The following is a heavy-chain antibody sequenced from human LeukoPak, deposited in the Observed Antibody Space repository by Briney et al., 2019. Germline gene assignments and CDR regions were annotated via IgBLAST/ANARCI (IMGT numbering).Heavy chain of an antibody. D-gene: IGHD3-22*01. CDR2: INPNSGGT. V-gene: IGHV1-2*06. Sequence: ASVKVSCKASGYTFTGYYMHWVRQAPGQGLEWMGRINPNSGGTNYAQKFQGRVTMTRDTSISTAYMELSRLRSDDTAVYYCASNYDRSTGEAFDTWGQGTVVTVSS. J-gene: IGHJ3*02. CDR3: ASNYDRSTGEAFDT. CDR1: GYTFTGYY.